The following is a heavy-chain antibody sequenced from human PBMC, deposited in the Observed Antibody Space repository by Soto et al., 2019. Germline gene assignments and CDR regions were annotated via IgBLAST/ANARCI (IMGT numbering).Heavy chain of an antibody. V-gene: IGHV1-46*03. Sequence: ASVKVSCKASGYTFTSYYMHWVRQAPGQGPEWMGIINPSGGSTSYAQKFQGRVTMTRDTSTSTVYMELSSLRSEDTAVYYCARGDYYGSGSYYYYYYMDVWGKGTTVTVSS. J-gene: IGHJ6*03. CDR2: INPSGGST. CDR3: ARGDYYGSGSYYYYYYMDV. CDR1: GYTFTSYY. D-gene: IGHD3-10*01.